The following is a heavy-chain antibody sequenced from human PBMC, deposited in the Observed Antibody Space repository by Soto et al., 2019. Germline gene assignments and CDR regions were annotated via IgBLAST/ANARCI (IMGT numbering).Heavy chain of an antibody. V-gene: IGHV1-8*01. CDR2: MNPNSGNI. D-gene: IGHD3-16*01. CDR1: GYTFTSYD. CDR3: ARRGGEYYYYYYMDV. Sequence: VKVSCKASGYTFTSYDINWVRQATGQGLEWMGWMNPNSGNIGYAQKFQGRVTMTRNTSISTAYMELSSLRSEDTAVYYCARRGGEYYYYYYMDVWGKGTTVTVSS. J-gene: IGHJ6*03.